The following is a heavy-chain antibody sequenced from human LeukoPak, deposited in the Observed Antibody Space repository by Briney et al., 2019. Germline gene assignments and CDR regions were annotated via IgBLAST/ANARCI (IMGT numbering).Heavy chain of an antibody. CDR2: MNPNSGNT. Sequence: ASVKVSCKASGYTFTSYDINWVRQATGQGLEWMGWMNPNSGNTGYAQKFQGRVTITRNTSISTAYMELSSLRSEDTAVYYCASEGEPPTVTSYYYYYYMDVWGKGTTVTVSS. J-gene: IGHJ6*03. CDR3: ASEGEPPTVTSYYYYYYMDV. D-gene: IGHD4-11*01. CDR1: GYTFTSYD. V-gene: IGHV1-8*03.